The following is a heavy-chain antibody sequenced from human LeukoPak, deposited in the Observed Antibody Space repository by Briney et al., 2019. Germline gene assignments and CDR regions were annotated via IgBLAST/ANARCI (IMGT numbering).Heavy chain of an antibody. CDR3: AEVEGSYCRI. D-gene: IGHD3-10*01. Sequence: PGGSLRLSCAASGFTFSSYGMSWVRQAPGKGLEWVSAISGSGGSTYYADSVKGRFTISRDNSKNTLYLQMSSLRAEDTAVYYCAEVEGSYCRIWGQGTLVTVSS. J-gene: IGHJ4*02. V-gene: IGHV3-23*01. CDR2: ISGSGGST. CDR1: GFTFSSYG.